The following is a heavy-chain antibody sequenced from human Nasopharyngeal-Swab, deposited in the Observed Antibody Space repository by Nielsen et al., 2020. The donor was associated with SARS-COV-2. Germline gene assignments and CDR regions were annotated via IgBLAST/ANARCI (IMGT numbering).Heavy chain of an antibody. V-gene: IGHV3-53*01. D-gene: IGHD3-16*01. J-gene: IGHJ4*02. CDR2: IYSGGST. CDR1: GFTFSSYA. CDR3: ASSGLARRDLGY. Sequence: GESLKISCAASGFTFSSYAMSWVRQAPGKGLEWVSVIYSGGSTYYADSVKGRFTISRDNSKNTLYLQMNSLRAEDTAVYYCASSGLARRDLGYWGQGTLVTVSS.